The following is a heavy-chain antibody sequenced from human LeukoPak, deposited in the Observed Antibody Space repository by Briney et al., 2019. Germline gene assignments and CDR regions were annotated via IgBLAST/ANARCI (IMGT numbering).Heavy chain of an antibody. Sequence: ASVKVSCKASGYTFTSYYMHWVRQAPGQGLEWMGIINPSGGSTSYAQKFQGRVTMTRDTSTSTVYMELSSPRSEDTAVYYCAGDYYDSSGYQNWFDPWGQGTLVTVSS. D-gene: IGHD3-22*01. V-gene: IGHV1-46*01. CDR2: INPSGGST. CDR3: AGDYYDSSGYQNWFDP. J-gene: IGHJ5*02. CDR1: GYTFTSYY.